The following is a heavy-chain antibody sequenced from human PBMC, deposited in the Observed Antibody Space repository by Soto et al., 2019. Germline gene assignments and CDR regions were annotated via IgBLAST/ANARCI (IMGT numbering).Heavy chain of an antibody. J-gene: IGHJ3*02. CDR1: GFTFSDYY. CDR2: ISSSGSTI. CDR3: ARACRPRDSSGYPSYDAFDI. D-gene: IGHD3-22*01. Sequence: GGSLRLSCAASGFTFSDYYMSWIRQAPGKGLEWVSYISSSGSTIYYADSVKGRFAISRDNAKNSLYLQMNSLRAEDTAVYYCARACRPRDSSGYPSYDAFDIWGQGTMVTVSS. V-gene: IGHV3-11*01.